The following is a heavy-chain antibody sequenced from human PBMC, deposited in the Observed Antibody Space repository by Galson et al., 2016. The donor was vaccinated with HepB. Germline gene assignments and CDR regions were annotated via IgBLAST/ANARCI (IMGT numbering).Heavy chain of an antibody. V-gene: IGHV4-4*02. J-gene: IGHJ6*02. CDR3: ARGYPIFGVPYGMDV. D-gene: IGHD3-3*01. CDR1: GGSISSSTW. CDR2: IYHSGST. Sequence: SETLSLTCAVSGGSISSSTWWSWVRQPPGKGLEWIGEIYHSGSTNYNPSLKSRVTISIDKSKNQFSLKLTSVTAADTAVYYCARGYPIFGVPYGMDVWGQGTTVTVSS.